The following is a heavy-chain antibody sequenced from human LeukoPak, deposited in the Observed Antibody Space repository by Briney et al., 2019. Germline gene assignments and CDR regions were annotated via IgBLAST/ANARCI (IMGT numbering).Heavy chain of an antibody. V-gene: IGHV4-4*02. J-gene: IGHJ4*02. CDR1: GGSISSRNR. Sequence: PSGTLSLTCAVSGGSISSRNRWSWVRQPARRGLEWIGEIYQSGSTNYNPSLKSRVTISVDKSKNQFSLKLSSVTAADTAVYYCAREDSSNLYVDSWGQGALVTVSS. D-gene: IGHD6-13*01. CDR3: AREDSSNLYVDS. CDR2: IYQSGST.